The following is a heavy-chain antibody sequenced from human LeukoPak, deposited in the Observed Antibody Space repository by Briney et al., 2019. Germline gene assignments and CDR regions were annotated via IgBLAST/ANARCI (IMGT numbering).Heavy chain of an antibody. Sequence: SETLSLTCTVSGGSISGYYWSWIRQPAGKGLEWIGRIYSSGSTSYSPSLNSRVTISIDRSKNQFSLKLSSVTAVDTAVYFCARVYSSGWSFFDYWGQGTLVTVSS. J-gene: IGHJ4*02. V-gene: IGHV4-4*07. CDR1: GGSISGYY. CDR3: ARVYSSGWSFFDY. CDR2: IYSSGST. D-gene: IGHD6-19*01.